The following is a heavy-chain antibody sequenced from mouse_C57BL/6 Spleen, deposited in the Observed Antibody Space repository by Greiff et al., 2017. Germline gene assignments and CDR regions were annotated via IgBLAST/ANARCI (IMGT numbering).Heavy chain of an antibody. Sequence: VQLQESGPGLVQPSQSLSITCTVSGFSLTSYGVHWVRQSPGTGLEWLGVIWSGGSTDYTAAFISRLSISKDNSKSQFFFKMNSLQADDTAIYYCARNPATGTAMDDWGQGTSVTVSS. CDR2: IWSGGST. D-gene: IGHD4-1*01. J-gene: IGHJ4*01. CDR3: ARNPATGTAMDD. V-gene: IGHV2-2*01. CDR1: GFSLTSYG.